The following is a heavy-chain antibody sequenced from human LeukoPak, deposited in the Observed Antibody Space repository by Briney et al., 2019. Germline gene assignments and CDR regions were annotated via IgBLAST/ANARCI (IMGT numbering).Heavy chain of an antibody. CDR2: INHSGST. D-gene: IGHD6-25*01. J-gene: IGHJ6*03. CDR1: GGSFSGYY. Sequence: SETLSLTCAVYGGSFSGYYWSWIRQPPGKGLEWIGEINHSGSTNYNPSLKSRVTISADTSKNQFSLKLSSVTAADTAVYYCASLGSGGPNYYYYYYMDVWGKGTTVTVSS. CDR3: ASLGSGGPNYYYYYYMDV. V-gene: IGHV4-34*01.